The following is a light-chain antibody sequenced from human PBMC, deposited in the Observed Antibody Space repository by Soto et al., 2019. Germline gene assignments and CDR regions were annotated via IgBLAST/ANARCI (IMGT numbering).Light chain of an antibody. CDR3: QQSFSPLTFGGGTPQLT. Sequence: DIQMTQSPSSVSASVGDRVTITCRASQGISSWLAWYQQKPGKAPKLLIYKASSLKSGVPSRFSGSGFGTDFTLTITSLQPEDFATYYCQQSFSPLTFGGGTPQLTFGGGTKVDIK. CDR2: KAS. CDR1: QGISSW. J-gene: IGKJ4*01. V-gene: IGKV1-12*01.